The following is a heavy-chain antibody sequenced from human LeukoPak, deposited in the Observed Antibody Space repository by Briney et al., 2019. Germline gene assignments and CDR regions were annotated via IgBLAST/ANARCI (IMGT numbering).Heavy chain of an antibody. CDR2: ITWSGGST. J-gene: IGHJ4*02. CDR1: GLAFGAHG. V-gene: IGHV3-20*04. Sequence: PGGSLRLSCSASGLAFGAHGMSWVRQVPGKGLEWVSGITWSGGSTGYADPVGSRVTISRDNAKNSLYLKMDSLTAEDTALYYCARAPSTCSFYFDHWGQGTLVTVSS. D-gene: IGHD2-2*01. CDR3: ARAPSTCSFYFDH.